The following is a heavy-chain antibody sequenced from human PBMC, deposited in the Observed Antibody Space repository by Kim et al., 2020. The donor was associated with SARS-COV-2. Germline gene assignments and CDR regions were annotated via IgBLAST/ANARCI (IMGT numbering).Heavy chain of an antibody. CDR3: ARDDYCSGGSCYLRVLDY. J-gene: IGHJ4*02. CDR1: GGSISSSSYY. D-gene: IGHD2-15*01. V-gene: IGHV4-39*07. CDR2: IYYSGST. Sequence: SETLSLTCTVSGGSISSSSYYWGWIRQPPGKGLEWIGSIYYSGSTYYNPSLKSRVTISVDTSKNQFSLKLSSVTAADTAVYYCARDDYCSGGSCYLRVLDYWGQGTLVTVSS.